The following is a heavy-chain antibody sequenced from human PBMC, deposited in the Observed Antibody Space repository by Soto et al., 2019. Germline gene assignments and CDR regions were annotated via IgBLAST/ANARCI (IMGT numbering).Heavy chain of an antibody. V-gene: IGHV1-18*01. CDR2: ISAYNGNT. J-gene: IGHJ4*02. CDR1: GYTFTSYC. D-gene: IGHD6-19*01. CDR3: ARDRADGCPLLFDY. Sequence: ASVKVSCKASGYTFTSYCISWLRQTPGQGLDWMGWISAYNGNTNYAQKPQGRVTMTTDTSTSTAYMELRSLRSDDTAVYYCARDRADGCPLLFDYWGQGTLVTVSS.